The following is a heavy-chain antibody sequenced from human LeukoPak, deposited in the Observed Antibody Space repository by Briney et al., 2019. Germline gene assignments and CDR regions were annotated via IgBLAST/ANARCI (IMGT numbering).Heavy chain of an antibody. CDR1: GYTFTSYY. D-gene: IGHD1-14*01. J-gene: IGHJ3*02. CDR2: INPNSGGT. V-gene: IGHV1-2*02. CDR3: AREGGTGDAFDI. Sequence: ASVKVSCKASGYTFTSYYMHWVRQAPGQGLEWMGWINPNSGGTNYAQKFQGRVTMTRDTSISTAYMELSRLRSDDTAVYYCAREGGTGDAFDIWGQGTMVTVSS.